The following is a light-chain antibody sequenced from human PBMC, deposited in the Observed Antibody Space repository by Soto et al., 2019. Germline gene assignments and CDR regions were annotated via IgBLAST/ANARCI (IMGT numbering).Light chain of an antibody. CDR2: DVN. CDR1: SSDIGDYNY. CDR3: SSYTTSNTLV. J-gene: IGLJ1*01. Sequence: QSALTQPASMSGSPGQSITISCTGISSDIGDYNYISWFQQHPVKAPKLLIFDVNHRPSGVSNRFSGSKSGNTASLTISGLQAEDEADYYCSSYTTSNTLVFGTGTKLTVL. V-gene: IGLV2-14*03.